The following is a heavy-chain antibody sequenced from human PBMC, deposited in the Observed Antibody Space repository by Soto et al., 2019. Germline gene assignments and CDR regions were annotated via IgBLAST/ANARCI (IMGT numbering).Heavy chain of an antibody. Sequence: PSETLSLTCTVSGGSISSDASFWIWIRQLPGKGPEWIAFISYSGTTSYNPSLRSRVTVSADTSKSQFSLNLSSVTAADTAVYYCARGGASSKWFDPWGQGTLVTVSS. V-gene: IGHV4-31*03. D-gene: IGHD2-15*01. J-gene: IGHJ5*02. CDR3: ARGGASSKWFDP. CDR1: GGSISSDASF. CDR2: ISYSGTT.